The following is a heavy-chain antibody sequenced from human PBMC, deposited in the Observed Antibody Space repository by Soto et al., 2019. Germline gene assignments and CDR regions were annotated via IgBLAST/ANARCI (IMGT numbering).Heavy chain of an antibody. CDR1: GYTFTGYY. D-gene: IGHD5-12*01. V-gene: IGHV1-2*04. CDR3: ARDLRDGYKGPGGLDY. Sequence: ASVKVSCKASGYTFTGYYMHWVRQAPGQGLEWMGWINPNSGGTNYAQKFQGWVAMTRDTSISTAYMELSRLRSDDTAVYYCARDLRDGYKGPGGLDYWGQGTLVTVSS. CDR2: INPNSGGT. J-gene: IGHJ4*02.